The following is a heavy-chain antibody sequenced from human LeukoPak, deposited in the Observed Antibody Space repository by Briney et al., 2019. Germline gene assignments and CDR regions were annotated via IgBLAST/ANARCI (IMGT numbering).Heavy chain of an antibody. CDR3: ARVGIYGDYGRYFDY. D-gene: IGHD4-17*01. CDR1: GFTFDNYG. Sequence: GGSLRLSCAASGFTFDNYGMSWVRLAPGKGLEWVSGINWNGGSIGYAHSVKGRFTISRDNAKNSLYLQMNSLRAEDTALYYCARVGIYGDYGRYFDYWGQGTLVTVSS. J-gene: IGHJ4*02. V-gene: IGHV3-20*04. CDR2: INWNGGSI.